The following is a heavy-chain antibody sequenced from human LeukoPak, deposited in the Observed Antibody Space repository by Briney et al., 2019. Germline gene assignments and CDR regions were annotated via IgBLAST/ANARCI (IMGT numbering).Heavy chain of an antibody. Sequence: PGGSLRLSCAASGFTFSNYAMNWVRQAPGKGLEWVSSISGRGGRTYYADSVKGRFTISRDNSKNTLYLTMTSMRAQDTAVYYCAKERYYYDSSGYYFGAFDIWGQGTMVTVSS. V-gene: IGHV3-23*01. J-gene: IGHJ3*02. CDR3: AKERYYYDSSGYYFGAFDI. CDR1: GFTFSNYA. D-gene: IGHD3-22*01. CDR2: ISGRGGRT.